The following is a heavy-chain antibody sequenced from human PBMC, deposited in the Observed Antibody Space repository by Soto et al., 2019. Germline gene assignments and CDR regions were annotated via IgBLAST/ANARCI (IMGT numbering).Heavy chain of an antibody. CDR2: IYYSGST. CDR3: ASFVPYCGGGSCCPSPSSLDF. V-gene: IGHV4-39*01. CDR1: GGSISSSSYY. Sequence: SETLSLTCTVSGGSISSSSYYWGWIRQPPGKGLEWIGSIYYSGSTYYNPSLKSRVTISVDTSKNQFSLKLSSVTAADTAVYYCASFVPYCGGGSCCPSPSSLDFWDRGPMVAVSS. J-gene: IGHJ3*01. D-gene: IGHD2-15*01.